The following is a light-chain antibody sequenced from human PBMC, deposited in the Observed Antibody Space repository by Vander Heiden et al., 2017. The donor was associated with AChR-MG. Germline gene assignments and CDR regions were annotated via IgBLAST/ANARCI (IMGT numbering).Light chain of an antibody. CDR1: SANIGSNT. CDR3: AAWDDSLNGVV. V-gene: IGLV1-44*01. Sequence: QSVLTHPPSASGTPGQRVTISCAGSSANIGSNTVNWYQQLPGTAPKLLIYGNNQRPSGVPDRFSGSKSGTSASLAISGLQSEDEADYYCAAWDDSLNGVVFGGGTKLTVL. CDR2: GNN. J-gene: IGLJ2*01.